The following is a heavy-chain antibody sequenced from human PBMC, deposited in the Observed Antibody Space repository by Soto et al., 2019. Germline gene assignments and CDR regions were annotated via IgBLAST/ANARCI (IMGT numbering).Heavy chain of an antibody. V-gene: IGHV1-46*01. CDR2: INPSGGST. J-gene: IGHJ4*02. CDR1: GYTFTSYY. Sequence: QVQLVQSGAEVKKPGASVKVSCKASGYTFTSYYMHWVRQAPGQGLEWMGIINPSGGSTSYAQKFQGRVTMSRDTSTSTVYMELSSLRSDVTAVHYTARDHKPVVAATGRLDYWGQGTLVTVSS. D-gene: IGHD2-15*01. CDR3: ARDHKPVVAATGRLDY.